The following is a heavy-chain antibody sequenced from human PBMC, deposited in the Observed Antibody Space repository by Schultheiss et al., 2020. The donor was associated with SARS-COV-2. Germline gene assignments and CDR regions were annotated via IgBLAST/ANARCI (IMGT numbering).Heavy chain of an antibody. CDR2: INHSGST. CDR1: GCSISSYY. Sequence: SETLSLTCTVSGCSISSYYWSWIRQPPGKGLEWIGEINHSGSTNYNPSLKSRVTISVDTSKNQFSLKLSSVTAADTAVYYCARRDYDSSGYFDYWGQGTLVTVSS. J-gene: IGHJ4*02. D-gene: IGHD3-22*01. V-gene: IGHV4-59*08. CDR3: ARRDYDSSGYFDY.